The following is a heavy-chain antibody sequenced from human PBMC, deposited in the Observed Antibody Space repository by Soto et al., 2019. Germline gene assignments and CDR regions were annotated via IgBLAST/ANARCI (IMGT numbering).Heavy chain of an antibody. CDR3: AREKRLELRFYFDY. D-gene: IGHD1-7*01. Sequence: QVQLVESGGGVVQPGRSLRLSCAASGFTFSSYGMHWVRQAPGKGLEWVAVIWYDGSNKYYADSVKGRFTISRDNSKNTLSLQMNSLRAEDTAVYYCAREKRLELRFYFDYWGQGTLVTVSS. J-gene: IGHJ4*02. CDR1: GFTFSSYG. CDR2: IWYDGSNK. V-gene: IGHV3-33*01.